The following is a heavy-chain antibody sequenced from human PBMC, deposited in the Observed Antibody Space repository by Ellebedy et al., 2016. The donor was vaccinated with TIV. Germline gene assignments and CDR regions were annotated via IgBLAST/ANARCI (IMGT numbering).Heavy chain of an antibody. CDR3: ARCDYSNSYYGMDV. V-gene: IGHV4-59*08. CDR2: IYYTGTT. D-gene: IGHD4-11*01. Sequence: MPSETLSLTCNVSADSIRGYYWSWVRQSPGKGLEWIGYIYYTGTTNYNPSLKSRVTISVAASKNQFSLNLKSVTAADTAIYFCARCDYSNSYYGMDVWGQGTTVTVSS. CDR1: ADSIRGYY. J-gene: IGHJ6*02.